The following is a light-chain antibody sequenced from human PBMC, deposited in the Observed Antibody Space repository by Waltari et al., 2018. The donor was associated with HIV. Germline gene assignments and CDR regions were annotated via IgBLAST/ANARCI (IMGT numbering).Light chain of an antibody. V-gene: IGLV2-23*02. CDR2: EVS. Sequence: QSALTQPASVSGSFGQSITIPCTGTSSDVGSYNLVSWYQSHPGKAPKLIIYEVSQRLSCVSNRFSGSNAGTTASLSGSGLQAEDEANYYCCSYARSGIPFGGGTKLTVL. CDR3: CSYARSGIP. J-gene: IGLJ2*01. CDR1: SSDVGSYNL.